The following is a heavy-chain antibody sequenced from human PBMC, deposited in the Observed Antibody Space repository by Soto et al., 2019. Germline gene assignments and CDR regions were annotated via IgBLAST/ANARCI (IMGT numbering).Heavy chain of an antibody. Sequence: SVKVSCKACGWTFSSYAISRVVQAGGQGRGWMGGIIPIFGTANYAQKFQGRVTITADKSTSTAYMELSSLRSEDTAVYYCAREEGPYSRRWPDSFDTWCQGTMVTVSS. D-gene: IGHD6-13*01. J-gene: IGHJ3*02. V-gene: IGHV1-69*06. CDR2: IIPIFGTA. CDR3: AREEGPYSRRWPDSFDT. CDR1: GWTFSSYA.